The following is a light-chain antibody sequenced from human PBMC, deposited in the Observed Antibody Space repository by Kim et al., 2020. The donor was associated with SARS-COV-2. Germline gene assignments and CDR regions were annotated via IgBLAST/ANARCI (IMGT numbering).Light chain of an antibody. CDR1: QSVLYSSNNKNY. J-gene: IGKJ2*01. CDR3: QQYYSTPPT. V-gene: IGKV4-1*01. Sequence: DIVMTQSPDSLAVSLGERATINCKSSQSVLYSSNNKNYLAWYQQKPGQPPKLLIYWASTRESGVPDRFSGSGSGTDFTLTISSLQAEDVAVYYCQQYYSTPPTFGQGNKLDIK. CDR2: WAS.